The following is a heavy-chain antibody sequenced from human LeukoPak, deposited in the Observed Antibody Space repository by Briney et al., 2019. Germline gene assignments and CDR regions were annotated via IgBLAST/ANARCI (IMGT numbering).Heavy chain of an antibody. V-gene: IGHV4-34*01. CDR1: GESLSKYY. CDR2: INHRGST. CDR3: ASSVGSTDY. D-gene: IGHD1-26*01. Sequence: TSETLSLTCAVYGESLSKYYWTWIRQSPMKGLEWIGEINHRGSTNLNPSLKSRVTLSVDTSKHQFSLKLTSVTAADAAVYYCASSVGSTDYWGQGTLVTVSS. J-gene: IGHJ4*02.